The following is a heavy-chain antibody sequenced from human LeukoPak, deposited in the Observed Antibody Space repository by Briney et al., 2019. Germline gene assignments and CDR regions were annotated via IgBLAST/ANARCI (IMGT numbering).Heavy chain of an antibody. CDR2: ISGGGGTT. Sequence: GGSLRLSCAASDFTFSTYAMSWVRQAPGRGLEWVSTISGGGGTTYYADSVKGRFTISRDNSKNTLYLQMNSLRAEDTAIYYCAKESSMLRGPLVIYFDFWGPGTLVTVSS. D-gene: IGHD3-10*01. V-gene: IGHV3-23*01. CDR3: AKESSMLRGPLVIYFDF. CDR1: DFTFSTYA. J-gene: IGHJ4*02.